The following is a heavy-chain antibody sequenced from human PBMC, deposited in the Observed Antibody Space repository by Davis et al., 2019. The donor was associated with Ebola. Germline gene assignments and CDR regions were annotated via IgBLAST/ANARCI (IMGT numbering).Heavy chain of an antibody. Sequence: GESLKISCAASGFTFSSYAMSWVRQAPGKGLEWVSAISGSGGSTSYADSVKGRFTISRDNSKNTLYLQMNSLRAEDTAVYYCARRLELLAYWGQGTLVTVSS. CDR2: ISGSGGST. J-gene: IGHJ4*02. CDR1: GFTFSSYA. D-gene: IGHD1-7*01. CDR3: ARRLELLAY. V-gene: IGHV3-23*01.